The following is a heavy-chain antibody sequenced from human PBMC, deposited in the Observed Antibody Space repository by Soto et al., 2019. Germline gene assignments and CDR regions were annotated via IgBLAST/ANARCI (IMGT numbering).Heavy chain of an antibody. J-gene: IGHJ3*02. CDR2: IYPGDSDT. CDR1: GYSFTDYW. D-gene: IGHD3-3*01. V-gene: IGHV5-51*01. Sequence: PGESLKISCKGSGYSFTDYWIGWVRQMPGKGLEWMGIIYPGDSDTRYSPSFQGQVTISADKSIDTAYLQWSSLKASDTGMYYCARHRNFDFWSDAAADGFDIWGQGTMVTVSS. CDR3: ARHRNFDFWSDAAADGFDI.